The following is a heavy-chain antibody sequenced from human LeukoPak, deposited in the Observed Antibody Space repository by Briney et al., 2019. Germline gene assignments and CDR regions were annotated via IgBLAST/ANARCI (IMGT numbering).Heavy chain of an antibody. V-gene: IGHV3-7*01. D-gene: IGHD1-1*01. CDR3: ARLGLEVGGPNWFDP. CDR2: IKRDGSQK. J-gene: IGHJ5*02. Sequence: GGSLRLSCAAPGFSFSSNWMGWVRQAPGKGLEWVAHIKRDGSQKNYLDSVKGRFTISRDNAKNSLYLQMNSLRVEDTAVYYCARLGLEVGGPNWFDPWGQEPWSPSPQ. CDR1: GFSFSSNW.